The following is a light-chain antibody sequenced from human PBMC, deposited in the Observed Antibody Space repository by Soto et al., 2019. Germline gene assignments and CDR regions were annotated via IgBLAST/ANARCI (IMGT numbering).Light chain of an antibody. Sequence: QAVLTQPPSASGAPGQRVTISCSGSSSNIGTNTVNWYQQLPGSAPQLLLYSTNQRPSGVPGRFSGSKSGTSAFLAIRGLQSDEEADYYGAAWHGSLNVVLFGGGTKVTVL. CDR2: STN. V-gene: IGLV1-44*01. CDR1: SSNIGTNT. CDR3: AAWHGSLNVVL. J-gene: IGLJ2*01.